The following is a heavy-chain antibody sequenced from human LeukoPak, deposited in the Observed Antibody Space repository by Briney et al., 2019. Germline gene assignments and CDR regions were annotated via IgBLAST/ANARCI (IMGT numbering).Heavy chain of an antibody. J-gene: IGHJ4*02. D-gene: IGHD2-21*02. CDR3: ARDLADCGDY. V-gene: IGHV3-30-3*01. Sequence: GGSLRLSCAASGFTFSSYAVHWVRQAPGKGLEWVAVISNDGSNKYYADSVKGRFTISRDNSKNTLYLQMNSLRAEDTAVYYCARDLADCGDYWGQGTLVTVSS. CDR1: GFTFSSYA. CDR2: ISNDGSNK.